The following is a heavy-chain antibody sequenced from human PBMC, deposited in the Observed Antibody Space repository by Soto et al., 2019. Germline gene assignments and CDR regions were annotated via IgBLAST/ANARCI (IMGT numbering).Heavy chain of an antibody. Sequence: EAHLVESGGGLVQPGGSLRLSCAASGFNFGPFWMHWVRQTPGKGLVWVSHINSDGSTIVYADSVKGRFTISRDNAKNTLYLQRNSLRVDDTAVYFCVRDRGYPDSFDIWGQGTMVTVS. CDR1: GFNFGPFW. D-gene: IGHD3-10*01. CDR3: VRDRGYPDSFDI. J-gene: IGHJ3*02. V-gene: IGHV3-74*01. CDR2: INSDGSTI.